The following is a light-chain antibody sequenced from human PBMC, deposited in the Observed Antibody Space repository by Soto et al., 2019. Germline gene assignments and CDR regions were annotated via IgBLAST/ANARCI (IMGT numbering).Light chain of an antibody. Sequence: DIQMTQCPSTLSASVGYRFTITCRASQSISSLLAWYQQKPGKAPNLLIYDASSLDTGVPSRFSGSGSVTEFTLTISSLQSEDFAVYYCQQYNNWPLKFGQGTKVDIK. CDR3: QQYNNWPLK. J-gene: IGKJ1*01. CDR1: QSISSL. V-gene: IGKV1-5*01. CDR2: DAS.